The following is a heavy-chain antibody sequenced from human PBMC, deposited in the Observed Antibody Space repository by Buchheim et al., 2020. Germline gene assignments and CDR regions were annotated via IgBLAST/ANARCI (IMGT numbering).Heavy chain of an antibody. J-gene: IGHJ5*02. Sequence: QVQLVESGGGVVQPGRSLRLSCAASGFTFSSYGMHWVRQAPGKGLEWVAVISYDGSNKYYADSVKGRFTISRDNSKNTLSLQMNSLRAEDTAVYYCAKSGYYGSGSNWFDPWGQGTL. CDR1: GFTFSSYG. V-gene: IGHV3-30*18. D-gene: IGHD3-10*01. CDR2: ISYDGSNK. CDR3: AKSGYYGSGSNWFDP.